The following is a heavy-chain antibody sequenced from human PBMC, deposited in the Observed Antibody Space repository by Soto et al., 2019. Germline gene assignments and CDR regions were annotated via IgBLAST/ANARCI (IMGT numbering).Heavy chain of an antibody. V-gene: IGHV5-51*01. D-gene: IGHD2-21*01. CDR1: GYSFTSYW. CDR2: IYPGDSDT. J-gene: IGHJ6*02. CDR3: ARLGPYGGYDSYYGMDV. Sequence: GESLKISCKGSGYSFTSYWIGWVRQMPGKGLEWMGIIYPGDSDTRYSPSFQGQVTISADKSISTAYLQWSSLKASDTAMYYCARLGPYGGYDSYYGMDVWGQGTTVTVSS.